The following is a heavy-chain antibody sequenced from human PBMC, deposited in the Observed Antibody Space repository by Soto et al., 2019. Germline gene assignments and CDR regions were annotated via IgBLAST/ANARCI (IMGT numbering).Heavy chain of an antibody. CDR3: ARQGEPYISPRDSYGMDV. Sequence: QVQLVQSGADLKKPGASVKVSCKSSGYTFINYYVHWVRQAPGQGLEWMGWINPHSGDTEYSQKSQGRVTMTRDTSIRTVFMELSRLTYDATALYFCARQGEPYISPRDSYGMDVWGQGTAVTVSS. CDR2: INPHSGDT. J-gene: IGHJ6*02. V-gene: IGHV1-2*02. D-gene: IGHD3-16*01. CDR1: GYTFINYY.